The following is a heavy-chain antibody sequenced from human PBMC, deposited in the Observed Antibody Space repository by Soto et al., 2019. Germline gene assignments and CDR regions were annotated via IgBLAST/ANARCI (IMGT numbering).Heavy chain of an antibody. D-gene: IGHD6-6*01. J-gene: IGHJ5*02. CDR1: GGTFSSYA. V-gene: IGHV1-69*13. CDR2: IIPIFGTA. Sequence: SVKVSCKASGGTFSSYAISWVRQAPGQGLEWMGGIIPIFGTANYAQKFQGRVTITADESTSTAYMELSSLRSEDTAVYYCARSIAARPRALDPWGQGTLVTVSS. CDR3: ARSIAARPRALDP.